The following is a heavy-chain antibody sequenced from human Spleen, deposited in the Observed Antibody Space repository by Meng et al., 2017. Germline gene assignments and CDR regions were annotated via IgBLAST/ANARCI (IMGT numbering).Heavy chain of an antibody. CDR1: CGSFSDYY. V-gene: IGHV4-34*01. J-gene: IGHJ4*02. CDR2: INHSGST. CDR3: ARGPTTMAHDFDY. Sequence: QVQLQQWGAGLLKPSEPLSLTCVVSCGSFSDYYWSWIRQPPGKGLEWIGEINHSGSTNYNPSLESRATISVDTSQNNLSLKLSSVTAADSAVYYCARGPTTMAHDFDYWGQGTLVTVSS. D-gene: IGHD4-11*01.